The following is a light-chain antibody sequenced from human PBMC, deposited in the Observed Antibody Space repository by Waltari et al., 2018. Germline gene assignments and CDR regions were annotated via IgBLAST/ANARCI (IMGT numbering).Light chain of an antibody. CDR3: QVWDDVTDSGV. J-gene: IGLJ3*02. CDR1: NNGSTS. V-gene: IGLV3-21*04. Sequence: SVLTQPPSVSVDPGQTARLTCGGDNNGSTSVNWYQQEPGQAPVLVMFYDSDRPSEIPERFSGSNSGNTATLTISWVEAGDEADYHCQVWDDVTDSGVFGGGTKLTVL. CDR2: YDS.